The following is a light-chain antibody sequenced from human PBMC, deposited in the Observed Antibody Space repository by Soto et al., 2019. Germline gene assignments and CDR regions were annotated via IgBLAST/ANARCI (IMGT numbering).Light chain of an antibody. Sequence: DIRMTHSPSSLSSSVLDVFTITCRASQSISTYLNWYRQKPGKAPELLIYGAYTLHSGVPSRFSGGGSGTHFTLTISGLQPEDFATYYCQESSSTWTFGQGTKVDIK. J-gene: IGKJ1*01. V-gene: IGKV1-39*01. CDR3: QESSSTWT. CDR2: GAY. CDR1: QSISTY.